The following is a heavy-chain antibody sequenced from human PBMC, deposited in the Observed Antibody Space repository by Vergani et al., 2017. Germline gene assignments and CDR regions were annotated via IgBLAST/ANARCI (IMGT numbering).Heavy chain of an antibody. V-gene: IGHV3-30*07. CDR3: ARVRDCSSTSCYAEYFDY. D-gene: IGHD2-2*01. CDR1: GFTFSSYA. CDR2: ISYDGSNK. J-gene: IGHJ4*02. Sequence: QVQLVESGGGVVQPGRSLRLSCAASGFTFSSYAMHWVRQAPGKGLEWVAVISYDGSNKYYADSVKGRFTISRDNSKNTLYLQMNSLRAEDTAVYYCARVRDCSSTSCYAEYFDYWGQGTLVTVSS.